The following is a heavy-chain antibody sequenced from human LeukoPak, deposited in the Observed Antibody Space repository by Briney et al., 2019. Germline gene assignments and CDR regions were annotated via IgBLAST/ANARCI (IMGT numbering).Heavy chain of an antibody. CDR1: GGSFSGYY. CDR3: ARGPLGYCSGGSCYGLVRWFDP. CDR2: INHSGST. Sequence: SETLSLTCAVYGGSFSGYYWSWIRQPPGKGLEWIGEINHSGSTNYNPSLKSRVTISVDTSKNQFSLTLSSVTAADTAVYYCARGPLGYCSGGSCYGLVRWFDPWGQGTLVTVSS. D-gene: IGHD2-15*01. V-gene: IGHV4-34*01. J-gene: IGHJ5*02.